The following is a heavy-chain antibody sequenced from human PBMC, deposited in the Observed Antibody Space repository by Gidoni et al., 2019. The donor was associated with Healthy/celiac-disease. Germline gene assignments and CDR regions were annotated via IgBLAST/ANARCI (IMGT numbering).Heavy chain of an antibody. D-gene: IGHD3-22*01. J-gene: IGHJ4*02. CDR1: GFSLSTSGVG. CDR2: IYWDDDK. V-gene: IGHV2-5*02. CDR3: AHRGGDYYDSSGYPSWFDY. Sequence: QITLKESGPTLVNPTQTLTLTCTFSGFSLSTSGVGVGWIRQPPGKALEWLALIYWDDDKRYRPSLKSRLTITKDTSKNQVVLTMTNMDPVDTATYYCAHRGGDYYDSSGYPSWFDYWGQGTLVTVSS.